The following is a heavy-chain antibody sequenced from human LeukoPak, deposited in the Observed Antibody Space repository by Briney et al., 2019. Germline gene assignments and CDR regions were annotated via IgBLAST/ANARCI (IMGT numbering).Heavy chain of an antibody. Sequence: SETLSPTCTVSGGSISSYYWSWIRQPPGKGLEWIGYIYYSGSTNYNPSLKSRVTISVDTSKNQFSLKLSSVTAADTAVYYCARDLTVAYYYDSSGSPPYYYYYGMDVWGQGTTVTVSS. D-gene: IGHD3-22*01. CDR1: GGSISSYY. V-gene: IGHV4-59*01. CDR2: IYYSGST. CDR3: ARDLTVAYYYDSSGSPPYYYYYGMDV. J-gene: IGHJ6*02.